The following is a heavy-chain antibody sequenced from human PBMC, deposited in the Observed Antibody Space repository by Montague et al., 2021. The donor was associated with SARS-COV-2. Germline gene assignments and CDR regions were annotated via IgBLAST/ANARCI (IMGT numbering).Heavy chain of an antibody. CDR3: AKDPHYDFWSGYYFHY. CDR1: GFTFSNYA. D-gene: IGHD3-3*01. CDR2: IYSGGSST. J-gene: IGHJ4*02. V-gene: IGHV3-23*03. Sequence: SLRLSCAASGFTFSNYAMSWVRQAPGKGLEWVSPIYSGGSSTYYADSVKGRFTISRDNSKNTLYLQMNSLRAEDTAVYYCAKDPHYDFWSGYYFHYWGQGTLVTVSS.